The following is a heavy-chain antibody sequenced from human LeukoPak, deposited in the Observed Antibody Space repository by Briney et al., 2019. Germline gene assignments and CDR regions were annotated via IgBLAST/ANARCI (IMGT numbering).Heavy chain of an antibody. V-gene: IGHV3-7*01. CDR2: MKQDGSEK. J-gene: IGHJ4*02. CDR3: AREGIAAAADY. CDR1: GFTFSSYW. Sequence: GGSLRLSCVASGFTFSSYWMSWVRRAPGKGLEWVANMKQDGSEKYYVDSVKGRFTISRDNAKTSVYLQMNSLRAEDTAMYYCAREGIAAAADYWGQGMLVTVSS. D-gene: IGHD6-13*01.